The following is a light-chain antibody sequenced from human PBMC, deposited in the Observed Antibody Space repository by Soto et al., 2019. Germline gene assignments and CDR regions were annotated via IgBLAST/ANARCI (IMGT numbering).Light chain of an antibody. Sequence: EIMMTQSPATLSVSPEERATLCCRASQSVSSYLIWYQQTPGQAPRLLIYDASNRATGIPARFSGSGSRTDFALTISILVPEDFAVYYGQQRSNWPTIGQGTRLE. V-gene: IGKV3-11*01. CDR2: DAS. J-gene: IGKJ5*01. CDR3: QQRSNWPT. CDR1: QSVSSY.